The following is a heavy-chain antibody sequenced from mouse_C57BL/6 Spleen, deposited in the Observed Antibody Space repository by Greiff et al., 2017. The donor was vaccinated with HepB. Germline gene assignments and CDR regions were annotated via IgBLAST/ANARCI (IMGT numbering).Heavy chain of an antibody. J-gene: IGHJ3*01. CDR1: GYTFTSYW. CDR3: ARSGDGYYWFAY. V-gene: IGHV1-64*01. CDR2: IHPNSGST. Sequence: VKLQQPGAELVKPGASVKLSCKASGYTFTSYWMHWVKQRPGQGLEWIGMIHPNSGSTNYNEKFKSKATLTVDKSSSTAYMQLSSLTSEDSAVYYCARSGDGYYWFAYWGQGTLVTVSA. D-gene: IGHD2-3*01.